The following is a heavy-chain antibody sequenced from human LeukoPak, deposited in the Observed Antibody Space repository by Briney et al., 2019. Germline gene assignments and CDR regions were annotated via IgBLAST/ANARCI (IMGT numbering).Heavy chain of an antibody. CDR1: GGSFSGYY. CDR3: ARRHYYGSGMVY. CDR2: INHSGST. Sequence: SETLSLTCTVSGGSFSGYYWSRIRQPPGKGLEWIGEINHSGSTNYNPSLKSRVTISVDTSKNQFSLKLSSVTAADTAVYYCARRHYYGSGMVYWGQGTLVTVSS. V-gene: IGHV4-34*01. D-gene: IGHD3-10*01. J-gene: IGHJ4*02.